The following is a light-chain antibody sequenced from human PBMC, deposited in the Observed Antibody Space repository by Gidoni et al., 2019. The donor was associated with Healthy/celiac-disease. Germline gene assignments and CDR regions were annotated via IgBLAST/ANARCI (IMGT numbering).Light chain of an antibody. CDR1: QGISSY. CDR2: AAS. CDR3: QQYYSYPRT. J-gene: IGKJ1*01. Sequence: AIRMTQSPSSFSASTGDRVTITCRASQGISSYLAWYQQKPGKATKLLIYAASTLQSGVPSRFSGSGSGTDFTLTISCLQSEDFATYYCQQYYSYPRTFXQGTKVEI. V-gene: IGKV1-8*01.